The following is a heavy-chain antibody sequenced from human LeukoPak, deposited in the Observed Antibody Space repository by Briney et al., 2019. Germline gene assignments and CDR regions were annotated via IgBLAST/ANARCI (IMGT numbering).Heavy chain of an antibody. Sequence: GGSLRLSCAASGFTFSNSVMSWVRQAPGKGLEWVSTLSGSGITTYYADSVKGRFTISRDNSKNTLYLQMNSLRAEDTAVYYCAKGIYSSGWSYFDYWGHGTLVTVSS. J-gene: IGHJ4*01. V-gene: IGHV3-23*01. CDR3: AKGIYSSGWSYFDY. CDR1: GFTFSNSV. D-gene: IGHD6-19*01. CDR2: LSGSGITT.